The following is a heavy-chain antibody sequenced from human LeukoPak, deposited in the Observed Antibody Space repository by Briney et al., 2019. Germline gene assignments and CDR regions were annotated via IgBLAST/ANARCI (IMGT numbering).Heavy chain of an antibody. D-gene: IGHD3-10*01. V-gene: IGHV4-30-2*01. CDR3: ARSMGSYYDY. J-gene: IGHJ4*02. CDR2: IYHSGST. Sequence: PSQTLSLTCAVSGGSISSGGYSWSWIRQPPGKGLEWIGYIYHSGSTYYNPSLKSRVTISVDRSKNQFSLKLSSATAADTAVYYCARSMGSYYDYWGQGTLVTVSS. CDR1: GGSISSGGYS.